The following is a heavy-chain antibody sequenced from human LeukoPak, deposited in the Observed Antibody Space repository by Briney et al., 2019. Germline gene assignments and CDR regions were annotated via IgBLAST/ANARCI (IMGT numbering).Heavy chain of an antibody. CDR2: INDDSSDI. D-gene: IGHD5-18*01. CDR3: ARDTLQPGLIDS. CDR1: GFPFSLYA. J-gene: IGHJ4*02. Sequence: PGGSLRLSCAASGFPFSLYAMNWVRQAPGKGREWVSYINDDSSDIHYADSVKGRFSISRDNARNTLYLQLSSLRAEDTAVYYCARDTLQPGLIDSWGQGTLVTVSS. V-gene: IGHV3-21*05.